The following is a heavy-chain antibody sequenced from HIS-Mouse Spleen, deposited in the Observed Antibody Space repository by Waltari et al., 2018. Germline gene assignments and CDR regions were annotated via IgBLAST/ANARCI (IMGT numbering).Heavy chain of an antibody. V-gene: IGHV3-53*02. CDR3: ARHYYYGSGSYYFDY. J-gene: IGHJ4*02. Sequence: EVQLVETGGGLIQPGGSLRLSCAASGFTVSSNYMSWVREAPGKGLGWVSVIYSCGSTYYADSVKGRFTISRDNSKNTLYLQMNSLRAEDTAVYYCARHYYYGSGSYYFDYWGQGTLVTVSS. CDR2: IYSCGST. CDR1: GFTVSSNY. D-gene: IGHD3-10*01.